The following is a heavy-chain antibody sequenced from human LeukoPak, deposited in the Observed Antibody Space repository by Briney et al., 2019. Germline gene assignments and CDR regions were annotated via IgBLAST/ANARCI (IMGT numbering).Heavy chain of an antibody. V-gene: IGHV1-2*02. CDR1: GYTFTGYY. CDR3: AREMVRRGMGLVIQLWLTPFDY. J-gene: IGHJ4*02. CDR2: INPNSGGT. D-gene: IGHD5-18*01. Sequence: GASVKVSCKASGYTFTGYYMHWVRQAPGQGLEWMGWINPNSGGTNYAQKFQGRVTMTRDTSISTAYMELSRLRSDDTAVYYCAREMVRRGMGLVIQLWLTPFDYWGQGTLVTVSS.